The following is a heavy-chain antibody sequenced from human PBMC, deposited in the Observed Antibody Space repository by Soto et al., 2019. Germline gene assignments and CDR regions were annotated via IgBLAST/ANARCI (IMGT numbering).Heavy chain of an antibody. Sequence: QVQLQESGPGLVKPSGTLSLTCAVSGGSISSSNWWRWVRQPPGKGLEGIGEIYHRGSTNYNPSLKSRVTISVDKSKNQFSLKLSSVTAADTAVYYCARFPYYDILTGYSLPYYYYGMDVWGQGTTVTVSS. CDR2: IYHRGST. CDR3: ARFPYYDILTGYSLPYYYYGMDV. D-gene: IGHD3-9*01. J-gene: IGHJ6*02. V-gene: IGHV4-4*02. CDR1: GGSISSSNW.